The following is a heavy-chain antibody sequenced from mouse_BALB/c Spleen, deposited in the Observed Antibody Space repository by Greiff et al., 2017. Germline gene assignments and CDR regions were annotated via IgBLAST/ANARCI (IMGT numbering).Heavy chain of an antibody. V-gene: IGHV5-6*01. J-gene: IGHJ3*01. Sequence: EVKVVESGGDLVKPGGSLKLSCAASGFTFSSYGMSWVRQTPDKRLEWVATISSGGSYTYYPDSVKGRFTISRDNAKNTLYLQMSSLKSEDTAMYYCARLGDYAWFAYWGQGTLVTVSA. CDR3: ARLGDYAWFAY. CDR1: GFTFSSYG. CDR2: ISSGGSYT. D-gene: IGHD2-4*01.